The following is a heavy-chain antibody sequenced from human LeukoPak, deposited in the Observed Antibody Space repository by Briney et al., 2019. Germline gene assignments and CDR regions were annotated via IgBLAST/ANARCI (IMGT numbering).Heavy chain of an antibody. Sequence: GASVKVSCKASGYTFTGYYMHWVRQAPGQGLEWMGIINPSGGSTSYAQKFQGRVTMTRDTSTSTVYMELSSLRSEDTAVYYCARGVRMATIGRMGDYFDYWGQGTLVTVSS. J-gene: IGHJ4*02. D-gene: IGHD5-24*01. CDR1: GYTFTGYY. CDR2: INPSGGST. CDR3: ARGVRMATIGRMGDYFDY. V-gene: IGHV1-46*01.